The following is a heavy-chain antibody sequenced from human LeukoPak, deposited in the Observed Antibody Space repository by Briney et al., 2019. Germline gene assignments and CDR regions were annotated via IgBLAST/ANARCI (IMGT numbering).Heavy chain of an antibody. V-gene: IGHV3-21*01. J-gene: IGHJ6*02. D-gene: IGHD5/OR15-5a*01. Sequence: GGSLRLSCRASGFTFSDYSISWVRQAPGKALEGVSSISSSSDYIYYADSVKGRFTISRDNARNSLYLQMNSLRAEDTAVYYCARSRSVSNYKGMDVWGQGTTVTVSS. CDR3: ARSRSVSNYKGMDV. CDR2: ISSSSDYI. CDR1: GFTFSDYS.